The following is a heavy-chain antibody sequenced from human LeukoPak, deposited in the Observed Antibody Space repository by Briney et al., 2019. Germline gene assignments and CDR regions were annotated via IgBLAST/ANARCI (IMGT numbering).Heavy chain of an antibody. Sequence: ASVKLSCKASGNSFTDYYMHWVRQAPGQGLEWMGWINPKSGDTNYAQTFQGRVTMTRDTSIRAAYMELSRLRGDDTAVYYCARIAIGGGEWHFDSWGQGTLVTVSS. CDR2: INPKSGDT. CDR1: GNSFTDYY. V-gene: IGHV1-2*02. CDR3: ARIAIGGGEWHFDS. J-gene: IGHJ4*02. D-gene: IGHD3-16*01.